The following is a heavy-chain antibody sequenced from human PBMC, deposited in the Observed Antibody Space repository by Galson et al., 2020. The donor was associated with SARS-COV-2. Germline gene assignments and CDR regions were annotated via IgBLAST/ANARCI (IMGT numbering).Heavy chain of an antibody. CDR3: ARVAPSMTTTSPGYYYYYMDV. V-gene: IGHV4-31*03. D-gene: IGHD4-4*01. J-gene: IGHJ6*03. CDR2: ISYSGST. CDR1: GGAISSGAYY. Sequence: SETLSLTCTVSGGAISSGAYYWSWIRQHPGNGLEWIGYISYSGSTYYNPSLRSRVTISVDTSKNQFSVRLSSVTAADTAVYFCARVAPSMTTTSPGYYYYYMDVWGKGTTVTVSS.